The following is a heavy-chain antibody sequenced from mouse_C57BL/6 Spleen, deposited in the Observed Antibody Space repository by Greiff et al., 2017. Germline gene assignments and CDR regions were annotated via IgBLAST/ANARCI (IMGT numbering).Heavy chain of an antibody. V-gene: IGHV1-55*01. J-gene: IGHJ2*01. CDR3: ARGITTVVDFDY. Sequence: QVQLQQPGAELVKPGASVKMSCKASGYTFTSYWITWVKQRPGQGLEWIGDLYPGSGSTNYNEKFKSKATLTVDTSSSTAYMQLSSLTSEDSAVYYCARGITTVVDFDYWGQGTTLTVSS. D-gene: IGHD1-1*01. CDR1: GYTFTSYW. CDR2: LYPGSGST.